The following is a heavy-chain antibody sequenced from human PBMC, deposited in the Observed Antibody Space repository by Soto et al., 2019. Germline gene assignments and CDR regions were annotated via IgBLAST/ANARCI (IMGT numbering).Heavy chain of an antibody. CDR1: GFRFDGYA. J-gene: IGHJ1*01. V-gene: IGHV3-23*01. CDR2: ISGSGDST. CDR3: AKGVPGIAVAGTGYFQH. Sequence: GGSLRLSCAASGFRFDGYAMHWVRQAPGKGLEWVAGISGSGDSTYYADSVKGRFTISRDNSKNTLYLQMNSLRAEDTAVYYCAKGVPGIAVAGTGYFQHWGQGTLVTVSS. D-gene: IGHD6-19*01.